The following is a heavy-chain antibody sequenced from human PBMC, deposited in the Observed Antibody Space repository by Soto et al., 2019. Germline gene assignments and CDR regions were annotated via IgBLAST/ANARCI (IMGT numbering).Heavy chain of an antibody. V-gene: IGHV1-69*01. Sequence: QVQLVQSGAEVKKPGSSVKVSCKASGATYSTSAISWVRQAPGQGLEWMGGINPILGTPDYAHKFQGRVTITADESTSTVYMELGSLRSEDTAQYFCARGGVDVVATSAFDYWGQGTVVTVSS. CDR1: GATYSTSA. J-gene: IGHJ4*02. D-gene: IGHD5-12*01. CDR3: ARGGVDVVATSAFDY. CDR2: INPILGTP.